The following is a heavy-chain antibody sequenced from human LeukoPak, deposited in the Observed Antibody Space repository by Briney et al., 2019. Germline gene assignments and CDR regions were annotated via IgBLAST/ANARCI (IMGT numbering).Heavy chain of an antibody. CDR1: GGTFSSYA. D-gene: IGHD3-22*01. V-gene: IGHV1-69*04. J-gene: IGHJ4*02. CDR2: IIPSRGIA. Sequence: GASVKVSCTASGGTFSSYAISWVRQAPGQGLEWMGGIIPSRGIANYAEKVQGRVTISADKSTSTAYMELNSLRSEDTAVYYCARGADYYESSGYSPESYWGPGTRVTLST. CDR3: ARGADYYESSGYSPESY.